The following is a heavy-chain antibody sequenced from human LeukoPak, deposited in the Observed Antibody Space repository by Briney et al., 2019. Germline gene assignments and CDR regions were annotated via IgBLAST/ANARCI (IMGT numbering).Heavy chain of an antibody. Sequence: KPSETLSLTCTVSGGSISSYYWSWIRQPAGKGLEWIGRIYTSGSTNYNPSLKSRVTMSVDTSKNQFSLKLSSVTAADTAVYYCARDLDFGVVTGYFDYWGQGTLDTVSS. CDR1: GGSISSYY. D-gene: IGHD3-3*01. J-gene: IGHJ4*02. CDR3: ARDLDFGVVTGYFDY. V-gene: IGHV4-4*07. CDR2: IYTSGST.